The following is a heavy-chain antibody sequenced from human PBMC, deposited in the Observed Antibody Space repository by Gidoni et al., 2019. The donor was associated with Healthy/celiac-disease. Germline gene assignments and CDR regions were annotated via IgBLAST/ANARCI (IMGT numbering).Heavy chain of an antibody. J-gene: IGHJ4*02. CDR3: AGCRRYDILTGYYPAL. CDR2: IYYSGST. Sequence: QVQLQESGPGLVKPSETLSLTCTVSGGSISSYYWSWIRQPPGKGLEWIGYIYYSGSTNYNPSLKSRVTISVDTSKNQFSLKLSSVTAADTAVYYCAGCRRYDILTGYYPALWGQGTLVTVSS. D-gene: IGHD3-9*01. V-gene: IGHV4-59*01. CDR1: GGSISSYY.